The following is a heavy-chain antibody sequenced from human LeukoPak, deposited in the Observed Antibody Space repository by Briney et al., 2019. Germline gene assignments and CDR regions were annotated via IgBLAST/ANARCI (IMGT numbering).Heavy chain of an antibody. CDR2: ISYDGSNK. CDR3: AMLGYSAHPEYYYDSSGYYQSPGY. J-gene: IGHJ4*02. V-gene: IGHV3-30-3*01. Sequence: GGSLRLSCAASGFTFSSYAMHWVRQAPGKGLEWVAVISYDGSNKYYADSVKGRFTISRDNSKNTLYLQMNSLRAEDTAVYYCAMLGYSAHPEYYYDSSGYYQSPGYWGQGTLVTVSS. CDR1: GFTFSSYA. D-gene: IGHD3-22*01.